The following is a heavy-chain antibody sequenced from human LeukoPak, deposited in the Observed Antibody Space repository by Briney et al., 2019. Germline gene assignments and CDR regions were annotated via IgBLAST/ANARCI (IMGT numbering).Heavy chain of an antibody. V-gene: IGHV3-74*01. D-gene: IGHD6-13*01. CDR3: ARTAQQQLLAGT. CDR1: GFTLSSYW. CDR2: INSDGSST. J-gene: IGHJ4*02. Sequence: PGGSLRLSCAASGFTLSSYWMHWVRQAPGKGLVWVSRINSDGSSTSYADSVKGRFTISRDNAKNTLYLQMNSLRAEDTAVYYCARTAQQQLLAGTWGQGTLVTVSS.